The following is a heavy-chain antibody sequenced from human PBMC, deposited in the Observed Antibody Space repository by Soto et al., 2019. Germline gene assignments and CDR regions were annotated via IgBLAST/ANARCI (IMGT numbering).Heavy chain of an antibody. D-gene: IGHD3-9*01. CDR1: GGSLTSDEYN. CDR3: ARTICPPSNWFDP. J-gene: IGHJ5*02. Sequence: QLQLQESGPGLMKPSETLSLTCAVSGGSLTSDEYNWAWIRQSPGKGLEWIGSLFRTGDTYYNPSLKSPLTISTNTSKTRLSPKSTSVTAADTAIYYCARTICPPSNWFDPWGQGILVTVSS. V-gene: IGHV4-39*01. CDR2: LFRTGDT.